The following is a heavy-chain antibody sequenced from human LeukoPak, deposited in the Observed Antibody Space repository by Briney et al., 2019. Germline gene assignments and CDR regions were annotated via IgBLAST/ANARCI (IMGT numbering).Heavy chain of an antibody. CDR3: ARVRVRGVITFDY. D-gene: IGHD3-10*01. CDR1: GDSISSGSYC. CDR2: MYTSGST. V-gene: IGHV4-61*09. Sequence: SQTLSLTCTVSGDSISSGSYCWSWIRQPAGKGLEWIGHMYTSGSTNYNPSLKSRVTISVDTSKNQFSLKLSSVTAADTAVYYCARVRVRGVITFDYWGQGTLVTVSS. J-gene: IGHJ4*02.